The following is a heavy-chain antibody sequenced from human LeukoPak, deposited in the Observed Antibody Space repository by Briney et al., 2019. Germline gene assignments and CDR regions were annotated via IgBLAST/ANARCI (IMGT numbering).Heavy chain of an antibody. CDR2: IYSDNT. D-gene: IGHD4/OR15-4a*01. Sequence: GGSLRLSCTVSGFTVSSNSMSWVRQAPGKGLEWVSFIYSDNTHYSDSVKGRFTISRDNSKNTLYVQMNSLRAEDTAVYYCARRAGAYSHPYDYWGQGTLVPVSS. CDR1: GFTVSSNS. J-gene: IGHJ4*02. CDR3: ARRAGAYSHPYDY. V-gene: IGHV3-53*01.